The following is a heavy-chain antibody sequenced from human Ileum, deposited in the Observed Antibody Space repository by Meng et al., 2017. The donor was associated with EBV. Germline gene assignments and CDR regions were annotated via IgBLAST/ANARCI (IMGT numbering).Heavy chain of an antibody. CDR3: ARDSEAADY. J-gene: IGHJ4*02. CDR1: GYTFTTYG. D-gene: IGHD6-25*01. CDR2: INTNTGKP. Sequence: QGELVQSGFEFKNPGASVTISCKASGYTFTTYGMNWVRQAPGQGLEWMGWINTNTGKPTYAQGLTGRFVFSLDTSVSTAYLQISSLKAEDTAVYYCARDSEAADYWGQGTLVTVSS. V-gene: IGHV7-4-1*02.